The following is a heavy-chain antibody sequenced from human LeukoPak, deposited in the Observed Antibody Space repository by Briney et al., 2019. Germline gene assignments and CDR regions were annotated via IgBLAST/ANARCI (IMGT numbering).Heavy chain of an antibody. CDR1: GYTFTSYG. CDR3: ARDFRAAMVSDWFDP. Sequence: ASVKVSCKASGYTFTSYGISWVRQAPGQGLEWMGWINPNSGGTNYAQKFQGRVTVTRDTSISTAYMELSRLRSDDTAVYYCARDFRAAMVSDWFDPWGQGTLVTVSS. D-gene: IGHD5-18*01. CDR2: INPNSGGT. V-gene: IGHV1-2*02. J-gene: IGHJ5*02.